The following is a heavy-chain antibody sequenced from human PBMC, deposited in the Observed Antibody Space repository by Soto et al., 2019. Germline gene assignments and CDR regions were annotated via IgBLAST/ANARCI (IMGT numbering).Heavy chain of an antibody. J-gene: IGHJ6*02. Sequence: ETLSLTCAVYGGSFSGYYWSWVRQAPGKGMEWVSVFYSGGSTYYADSVKGSFTISRDNSKNSLYFQMNSLRAEDTAVYYCAREDTYCSGGSCYSPDVHYYGMDVWGQGTTVTVSS. V-gene: IGHV3-66*01. CDR3: AREDTYCSGGSCYSPDVHYYGMDV. CDR2: FYSGGST. CDR1: GGSFSGYY. D-gene: IGHD2-15*01.